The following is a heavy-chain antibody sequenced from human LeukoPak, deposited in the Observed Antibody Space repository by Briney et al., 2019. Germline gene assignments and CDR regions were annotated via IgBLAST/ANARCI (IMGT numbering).Heavy chain of an antibody. D-gene: IGHD1-20*01. Sequence: ASVKVSCKASGYTFTSYGISWVRQAPGQGLEWMGWISTYNGNTNYAQKLQGRVTMTTDTSTSTAYMELRSLRSDDTAVYYCARPPNNWNDAGFDYWGQGTLVTVSS. CDR1: GYTFTSYG. CDR3: ARPPNNWNDAGFDY. J-gene: IGHJ4*02. V-gene: IGHV1-18*01. CDR2: ISTYNGNT.